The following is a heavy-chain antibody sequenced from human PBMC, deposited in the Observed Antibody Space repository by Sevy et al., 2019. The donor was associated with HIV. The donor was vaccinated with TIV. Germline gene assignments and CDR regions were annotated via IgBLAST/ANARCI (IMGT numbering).Heavy chain of an antibody. CDR1: GFTFSRYW. CDR3: ARLRDDSSGFHLDY. D-gene: IGHD3-22*01. Sequence: GGSLRLSCAASGFTFSRYWMTWVRQAPGKGLEWVANIKQDGSEKYSVASVKGRFTISRDNAKNSLYLQMNSLRAEDTAVYYWARLRDDSSGFHLDYWGQGTLVTVSS. J-gene: IGHJ4*02. V-gene: IGHV3-7*01. CDR2: IKQDGSEK.